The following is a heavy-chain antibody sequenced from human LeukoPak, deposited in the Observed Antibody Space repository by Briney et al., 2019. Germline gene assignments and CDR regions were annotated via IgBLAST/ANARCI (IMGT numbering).Heavy chain of an antibody. CDR2: ISYDGSNK. D-gene: IGHD1-20*01. J-gene: IGHJ5*02. CDR1: GFTFSSYA. V-gene: IGHV3-30*04. CDR3: TRDFITGTRPGPYPANWFDP. Sequence: RGSLRLSCAASGFTFSSYAMHWVRQAPGKGLEWVAVISYDGSNKYYADSVKGRFTISRDNSKNTLYLQMNSLKTEDTAVYYYTRDFITGTRPGPYPANWFDPWGQGTLVTVSS.